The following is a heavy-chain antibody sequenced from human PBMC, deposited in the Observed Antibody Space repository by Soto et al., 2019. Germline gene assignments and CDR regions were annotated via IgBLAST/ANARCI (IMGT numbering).Heavy chain of an antibody. J-gene: IGHJ4*02. CDR3: AIEDVHIGGYDSPFDY. Sequence: QVQLVQSGAEVKKPGSSVKVSCKASGGTFSSYTISWVRQAPGQGLEWMGRIIPILGIANYAQKFQGRVTITADKSTSTAYMELSSLRSEDTAVYYCAIEDVHIGGYDSPFDYWGEGTLVTVSS. V-gene: IGHV1-69*08. D-gene: IGHD5-12*01. CDR2: IIPILGIA. CDR1: GGTFSSYT.